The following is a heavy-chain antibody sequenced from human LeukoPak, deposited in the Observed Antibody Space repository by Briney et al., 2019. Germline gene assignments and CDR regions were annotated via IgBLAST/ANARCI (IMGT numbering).Heavy chain of an antibody. CDR2: ISWNSGSI. V-gene: IGHV3-9*01. Sequence: SLRLSCAASGFTFDDYAMHRVRQAPGKGLEWVSGISWNSGSIGYADSVKGRFTISRDNAKNSLYLQMNSLRAEDTALYYCAKDRGIAADAFDIWGQGTMVTVFS. CDR3: AKDRGIAADAFDI. D-gene: IGHD6-13*01. J-gene: IGHJ3*02. CDR1: GFTFDDYA.